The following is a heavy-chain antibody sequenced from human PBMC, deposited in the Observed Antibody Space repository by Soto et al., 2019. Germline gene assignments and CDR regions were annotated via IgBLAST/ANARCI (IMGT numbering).Heavy chain of an antibody. CDR3: AKILAAAGTGF. J-gene: IGHJ4*01. V-gene: IGHV3-23*01. CDR1: GFTFSSYA. Sequence: GGSLRLSCAASGFTFSSYAMNWVRQAPGRGLEWVSGISGSGGSTYYADSVKGRFTISRDNSRNTLFLQMNSLRAEDTAVYYCAKILAAAGTGFWGQGILVTVSS. CDR2: ISGSGGST. D-gene: IGHD6-13*01.